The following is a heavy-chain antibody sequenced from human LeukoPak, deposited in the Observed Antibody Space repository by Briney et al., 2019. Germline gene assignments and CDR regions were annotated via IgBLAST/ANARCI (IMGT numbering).Heavy chain of an antibody. J-gene: IGHJ4*02. CDR1: GFTFSSYW. V-gene: IGHV3-74*01. Sequence: GGSLRLSCAASGFTFSSYWMHWVRQAPGKGLVWVSRINSDGSSTSYADSVKGRFTISRDNAKNTLYLQMSSLRAEDTAVYYCARDPGQQWFDFFDYWDQGTLVTVSS. D-gene: IGHD6-19*01. CDR2: INSDGSST. CDR3: ARDPGQQWFDFFDY.